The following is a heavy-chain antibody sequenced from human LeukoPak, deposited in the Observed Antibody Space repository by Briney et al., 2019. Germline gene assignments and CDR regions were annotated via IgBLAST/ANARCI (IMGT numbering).Heavy chain of an antibody. J-gene: IGHJ3*02. D-gene: IGHD2-15*01. Sequence: SETLSLTCTVSGGSIISSDYHWGWVRQPPGKGLEWIGTISYSGNTDYNPSLRSRVTISVDTSNNQFSLRLGSVTAADTAVYHCARHCCSGPAKRVFDIWGQGAMVTVSS. CDR3: ARHCCSGPAKRVFDI. CDR1: GGSIISSDYH. V-gene: IGHV4-39*01. CDR2: ISYSGNT.